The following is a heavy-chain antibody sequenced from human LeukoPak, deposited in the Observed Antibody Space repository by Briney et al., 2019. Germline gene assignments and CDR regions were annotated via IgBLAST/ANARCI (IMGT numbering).Heavy chain of an antibody. CDR1: GLTFSSYA. V-gene: IGHV3-30-3*01. D-gene: IGHD1-26*01. Sequence: GGSLRLSCAASGLTFSSYAMHWVRQAPGKGLEWVAVISYDGSNKYYADSVKGRFTISRDNSKNTLYLQMNSLRAEDTAVYYCARSYSGIYSFFDYWGQGTLVTVSS. CDR3: ARSYSGIYSFFDY. CDR2: ISYDGSNK. J-gene: IGHJ4*02.